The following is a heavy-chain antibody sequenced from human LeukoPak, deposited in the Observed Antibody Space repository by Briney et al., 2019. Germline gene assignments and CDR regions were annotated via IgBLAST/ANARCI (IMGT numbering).Heavy chain of an antibody. CDR3: ARNVRFFDS. CDR2: VDHTGNT. Sequence: PSGTLSLTCTVSGDSISNSIWWSWLRQPPGKGLEWIGEVDHTGNTNYRPSLDSRVTLSIDTSKNQFSLTLSSVTAADTAVYYCARNVRFFDSWGQGTLVTVSS. D-gene: IGHD1-1*01. CDR1: GDSISNSIW. V-gene: IGHV4-4*02. J-gene: IGHJ4*02.